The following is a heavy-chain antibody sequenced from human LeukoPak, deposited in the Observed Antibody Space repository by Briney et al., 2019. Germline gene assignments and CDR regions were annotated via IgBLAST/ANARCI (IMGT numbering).Heavy chain of an antibody. J-gene: IGHJ4*02. CDR2: ISSSGSYI. Sequence: GGSLRLSCAASGFTFSSYSMNWVRQAPGKGLEWVSSISSSGSYIYYADSVKGRFTISRDNAKNSLYLQMNSLRAEDTAVYYCARGLYYDSSGYEPLDYWGQGTLVTVSS. V-gene: IGHV3-21*01. CDR1: GFTFSSYS. D-gene: IGHD3-22*01. CDR3: ARGLYYDSSGYEPLDY.